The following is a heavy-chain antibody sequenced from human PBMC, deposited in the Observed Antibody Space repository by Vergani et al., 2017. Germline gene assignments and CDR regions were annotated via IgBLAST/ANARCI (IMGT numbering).Heavy chain of an antibody. Sequence: EVQLVESGGGLVQPGRSLRLSCAASGFTFDDYAMHWVRQAPGKGLEWVSGISWNSGSIGYADSVKGRFTISRDNAKNSLYLQMNSLRAEYTALYYCANGPKPNNWRGYAFDIWGQGTMVTVSS. D-gene: IGHD1-20*01. V-gene: IGHV3-9*01. CDR2: ISWNSGSI. J-gene: IGHJ3*02. CDR3: ANGPKPNNWRGYAFDI. CDR1: GFTFDDYA.